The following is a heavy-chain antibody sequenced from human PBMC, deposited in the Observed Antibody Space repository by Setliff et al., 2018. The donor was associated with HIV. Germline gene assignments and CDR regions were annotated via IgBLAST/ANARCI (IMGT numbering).Heavy chain of an antibody. CDR3: ARGGLTAAGTLLLVGYFDY. D-gene: IGHD6-13*01. Sequence: SETLSLTCAVYGGSFSGYYWSWIRQPPGKGLEWIGEINHSGSTNFNPSLKSRVTISVDTSKNQFSLKLSSVTAADTAVYYCARGGLTAAGTLLLVGYFDYWGQGTLVTGSS. CDR1: GGSFSGYY. V-gene: IGHV4-34*01. J-gene: IGHJ4*02. CDR2: INHSGST.